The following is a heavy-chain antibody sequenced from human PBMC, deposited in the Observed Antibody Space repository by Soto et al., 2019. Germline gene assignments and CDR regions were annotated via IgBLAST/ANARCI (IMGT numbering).Heavy chain of an antibody. CDR1: GGTFSSYA. V-gene: IGHV1-69*06. CDR2: IIPIFGTA. Sequence: SVKVSCKASGGTFSSYAISWVRQAPGQGLEWMGGIIPIFGTANYAQKFQGRVAITADKSTSTAYMELSSLRSEDTAVYYCARDVVVVAARLNWFDPWGQGTLVTVSS. D-gene: IGHD2-15*01. J-gene: IGHJ5*02. CDR3: ARDVVVVAARLNWFDP.